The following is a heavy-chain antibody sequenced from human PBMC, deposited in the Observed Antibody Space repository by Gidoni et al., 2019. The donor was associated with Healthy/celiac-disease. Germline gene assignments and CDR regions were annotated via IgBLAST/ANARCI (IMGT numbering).Heavy chain of an antibody. Sequence: EVQLLESGGGWVQPGGSLRLSCAASGFTFSSYPMSWVRQAPGKGLEWVSAIRGSGGSTYYADSVKGRFTISRDNSKNTLYLQMNSLRAEDTAVYYCAKVRGSGWYRCWDYWGQGTLVTVSS. CDR1: GFTFSSYP. CDR2: IRGSGGST. J-gene: IGHJ4*02. D-gene: IGHD6-19*01. CDR3: AKVRGSGWYRCWDY. V-gene: IGHV3-23*01.